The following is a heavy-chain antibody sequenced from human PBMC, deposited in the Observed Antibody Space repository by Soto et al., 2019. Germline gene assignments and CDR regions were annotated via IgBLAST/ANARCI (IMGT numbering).Heavy chain of an antibody. D-gene: IGHD4-4*01. V-gene: IGHV4-39*01. Sequence: SETLSLTCTVSGGSISSSCYHWGWIRQPPGQGLEWIGSIYYSGSTYYNPSLKSRVTISVDTSKNQFSLKLSSVTAADTAVYYCARHPSYSNYVFGYYYDGMDVWGYGTTVT. CDR2: IYYSGST. CDR1: GGSISSSCYH. CDR3: ARHPSYSNYVFGYYYDGMDV. J-gene: IGHJ6*02.